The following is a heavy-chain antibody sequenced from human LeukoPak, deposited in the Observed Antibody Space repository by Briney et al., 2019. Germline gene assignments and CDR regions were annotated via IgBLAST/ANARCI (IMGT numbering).Heavy chain of an antibody. D-gene: IGHD1-1*01. CDR1: GGSISSYY. CDR2: IYYTGST. CDR3: TRVEVHGQSDY. V-gene: IGHV4-59*01. J-gene: IGHJ4*02. Sequence: SETLSLTCTVSGGSISSYYWSWIRQPPGKGLDWIGYIYYTGSTKYNPSLNSRVTISVDTSKNQFSLELRSVTAADTAVYYCTRVEVHGQSDYWGQGTLSPSPQ.